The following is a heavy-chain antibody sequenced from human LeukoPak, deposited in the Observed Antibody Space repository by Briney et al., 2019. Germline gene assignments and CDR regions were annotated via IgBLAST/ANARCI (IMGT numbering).Heavy chain of an antibody. Sequence: SETLSLTCSVSGGSLSSHYWSWIRQPPGKGVEGMGYIYYSGRTDYNPSLKSRVTMSVDTYKNKSALKVGSVTAGDRAVYYCARTLAPATYYFHYWGQGTLVTVSS. CDR1: GGSLSSHY. V-gene: IGHV4-59*11. D-gene: IGHD2-2*01. J-gene: IGHJ4*02. CDR3: ARTLAPATYYFHY. CDR2: IYYSGRT.